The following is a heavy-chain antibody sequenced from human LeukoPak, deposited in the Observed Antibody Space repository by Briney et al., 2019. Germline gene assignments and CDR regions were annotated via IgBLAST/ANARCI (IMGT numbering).Heavy chain of an antibody. Sequence: ASVKVSCKASGYTFTSYAMHWVRQAPGQRLEWMGWINAGNGNTKYSQKFQGRVTITRDTSASTAYMELSSLRSEDTAVYYCARAGPLITMVRDWGQGTLVTVSS. D-gene: IGHD3-10*01. CDR2: INAGNGNT. V-gene: IGHV1-3*01. CDR3: ARAGPLITMVRD. CDR1: GYTFTSYA. J-gene: IGHJ4*02.